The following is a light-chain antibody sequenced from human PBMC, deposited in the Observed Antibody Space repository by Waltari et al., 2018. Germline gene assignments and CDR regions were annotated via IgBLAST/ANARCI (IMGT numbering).Light chain of an antibody. CDR3: QQYNNWPLT. J-gene: IGKJ1*01. CDR1: QSVSSN. Sequence: EIVMTQSPATLSVSPGERATLPCRASQSVSSNLAWYQQKPGQAPRILIYGASTRATGIPARFSGSGSGTEFTLTISSMQSEDFAVYYCQQYNNWPLTFGQGTKVEIK. CDR2: GAS. V-gene: IGKV3-15*01.